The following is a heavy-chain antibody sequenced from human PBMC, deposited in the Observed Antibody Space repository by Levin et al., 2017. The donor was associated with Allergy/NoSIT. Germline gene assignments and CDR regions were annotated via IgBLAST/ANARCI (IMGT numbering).Heavy chain of an antibody. CDR3: ASESDYGDYAGATDNYYFYSMDV. Sequence: ETLSLTCAGSGFTFSGSTVHWVRQASGKGLEWVGRIRSRANSYATASPASLRGRFTISRDDSKNTAYLQMNSLKTDDTAVYYCASESDYGDYAGATDNYYFYSMDVWGPGTTVTVSS. J-gene: IGHJ6*02. CDR2: IRSRANSYAT. V-gene: IGHV3-73*01. D-gene: IGHD4-17*01. CDR1: GFTFSGST.